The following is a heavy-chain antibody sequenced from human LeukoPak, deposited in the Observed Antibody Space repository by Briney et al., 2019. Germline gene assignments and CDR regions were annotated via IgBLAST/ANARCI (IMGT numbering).Heavy chain of an antibody. CDR3: ARDRADGIVGANNAFDI. J-gene: IGHJ3*02. V-gene: IGHV3-20*04. CDR1: RFTLDDYC. Sequence: GRCLRLSCAVSRFTLDDYCMRWVRHAPGKGLEWVSGIHWNGGSTGYADSVKGRFTIFRDNAKNSLYLQMNSLRAEDTALYYCARDRADGIVGANNAFDIWGQGTMVTVSS. D-gene: IGHD1-26*01. CDR2: IHWNGGST.